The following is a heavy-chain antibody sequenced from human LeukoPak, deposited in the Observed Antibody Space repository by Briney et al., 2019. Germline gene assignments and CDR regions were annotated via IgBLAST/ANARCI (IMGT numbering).Heavy chain of an antibody. CDR2: IIPIFGTA. D-gene: IGHD3-3*01. V-gene: IGHV1-69*06. CDR3: AGGFLEWLPYDAFDI. J-gene: IGHJ3*02. Sequence: GASVKVSCKASGGTFSSYAISWVRQAPGQGLEWMGGIIPIFGTANSAQKFQGRVTITADKSTNTAYMELSSLRSEDTAVYYCAGGFLEWLPYDAFDIWGQGTMVTVSS. CDR1: GGTFSSYA.